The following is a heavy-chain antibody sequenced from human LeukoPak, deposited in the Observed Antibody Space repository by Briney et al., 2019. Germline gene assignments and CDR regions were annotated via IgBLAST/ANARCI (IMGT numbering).Heavy chain of an antibody. CDR1: GFTVSSNY. V-gene: IGHV3-66*01. D-gene: IGHD5-18*01. CDR2: IYSGGST. Sequence: PGGSLRLSCAASGFTVSSNYMSWVRQAPGKGLEWVSVIYSGGSTYYADSVKGRFTVSRDNSKNTLYLQMNSLRAEDTAVYYCARDRDTATLGDYWGQGTLVTVSS. J-gene: IGHJ4*02. CDR3: ARDRDTATLGDY.